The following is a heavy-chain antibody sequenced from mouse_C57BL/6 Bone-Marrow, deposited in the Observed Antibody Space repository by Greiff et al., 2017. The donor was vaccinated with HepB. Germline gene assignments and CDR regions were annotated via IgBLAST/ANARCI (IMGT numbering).Heavy chain of an antibody. Sequence: EVKLQESGAELVKPGASVKLSCTASGFNIKDYYMHWVKQRTEQGLEWIGRIDPEDGETKYAPKFQGKATITADTSSNTAYLQLSSLTSEDTAVYYCASGLLRWYYFDYWGQGTTLTVSS. CDR1: GFNIKDYY. J-gene: IGHJ2*01. D-gene: IGHD1-1*02. V-gene: IGHV14-2*01. CDR3: ASGLLRWYYFDY. CDR2: IDPEDGET.